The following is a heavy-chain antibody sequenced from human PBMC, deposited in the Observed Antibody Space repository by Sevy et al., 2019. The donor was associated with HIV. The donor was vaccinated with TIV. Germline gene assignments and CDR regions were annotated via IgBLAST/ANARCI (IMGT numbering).Heavy chain of an antibody. J-gene: IGHJ4*02. CDR1: GFTFTSYG. Sequence: GSLRLSCAASGFTFTSYGMHWVRQAPGKGLEWVAVISYDGSNKYYADSVKGRFTISRDKSKNTLYLQMNSLRAEDTAVYYCAKAPRGYSYASFFDYWGQRTLVTVSS. CDR2: ISYDGSNK. CDR3: AKAPRGYSYASFFDY. V-gene: IGHV3-30*18. D-gene: IGHD5-18*01.